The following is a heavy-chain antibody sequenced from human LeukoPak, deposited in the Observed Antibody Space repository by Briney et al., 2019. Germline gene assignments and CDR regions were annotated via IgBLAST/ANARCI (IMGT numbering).Heavy chain of an antibody. CDR2: IYYSGST. CDR3: ARAPLSSGWYFPLVDY. Sequence: SETLSLTCTVSGGSISSYYWSWIRQPPGKGLEWIGYIYYSGSTNYNPSLKSRVTISVDTSKNQFSLKLSSVTAADTAVYYCARAPLSSGWYFPLVDYRGQGTLVTVSS. D-gene: IGHD6-19*01. CDR1: GGSISSYY. V-gene: IGHV4-59*01. J-gene: IGHJ4*02.